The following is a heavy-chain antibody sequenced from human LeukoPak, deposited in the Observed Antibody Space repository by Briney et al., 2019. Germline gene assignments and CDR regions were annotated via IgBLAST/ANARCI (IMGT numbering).Heavy chain of an antibody. CDR2: ISGSGGST. CDR3: AKDNNPFYDSSGYYWDY. V-gene: IGHV3-23*01. D-gene: IGHD3-22*01. Sequence: PGGSLRLSCAASGFTFSSYAMSWVRQAPGKGLEWVSAISGSGGSTYYADSVKGRFTISRDNSKNTLYLQMNSLRAEDTAVYYCAKDNNPFYDSSGYYWDYWGQGTLVTVSS. CDR1: GFTFSSYA. J-gene: IGHJ4*02.